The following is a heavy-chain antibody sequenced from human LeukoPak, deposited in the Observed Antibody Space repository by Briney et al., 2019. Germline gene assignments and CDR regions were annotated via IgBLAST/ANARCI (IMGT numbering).Heavy chain of an antibody. D-gene: IGHD3-3*01. V-gene: IGHV1-69*04. CDR3: ARADGSGYGVDEYFDY. CDR2: IIPIFGIV. Sequence: SVTVSCTGSVGTLSSYAINWVRQAPGQGLEWIGRIIPIFGIVNSAHNFQGRVTITTDKSTNTAYMELSRLGSEDTAFYDCARADGSGYGVDEYFDYWGQGTLVTVSS. CDR1: VGTLSSYA. J-gene: IGHJ4*02.